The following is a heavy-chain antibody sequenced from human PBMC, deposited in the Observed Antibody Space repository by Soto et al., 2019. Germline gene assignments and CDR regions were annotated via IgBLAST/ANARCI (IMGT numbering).Heavy chain of an antibody. D-gene: IGHD3-3*01. J-gene: IGHJ6*03. V-gene: IGHV3-23*01. CDR2: IGGRGGHT. Sequence: GGSLRLSCAASGFTFTDYAMSWVRQAPGKGLECVSIIGGRGGHTSYADSVKGRFTISRDNAKNTLFLQMNSLRAEDTGVYYCARENYDDYYYYIDVWGKGTTVTVSS. CDR3: ARENYDDYYYYIDV. CDR1: GFTFTDYA.